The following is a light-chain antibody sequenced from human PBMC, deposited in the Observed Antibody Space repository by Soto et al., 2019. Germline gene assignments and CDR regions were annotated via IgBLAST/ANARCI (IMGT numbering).Light chain of an antibody. CDR3: QQYTNSPPYT. CDR2: GAS. V-gene: IGKV3-20*01. Sequence: EIVLTQSPGTLSLSPGERATLSCRASQSFSSSYLAWYQQKPGQAPRLLMYGASNRATGIPDRFSGSGSGTDFTLTISRLEPEDFAVYYRQQYTNSPPYTFGQGTKLEIK. J-gene: IGKJ2*01. CDR1: QSFSSSY.